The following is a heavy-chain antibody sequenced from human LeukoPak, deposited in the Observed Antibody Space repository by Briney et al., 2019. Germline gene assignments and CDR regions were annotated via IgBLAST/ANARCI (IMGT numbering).Heavy chain of an antibody. V-gene: IGHV1-69*04. CDR3: ARGIAVAEGMDV. D-gene: IGHD6-19*01. Sequence: SVKVSCKASGGTFRSYAISWVRQAPGQGLGGRGRIIPIFGIANYAQKFQGRVTITADKSTSTAYMELSSLRSEDTAVYYCARGIAVAEGMDVWGQGTTVTVSS. CDR1: GGTFRSYA. CDR2: IIPIFGIA. J-gene: IGHJ6*02.